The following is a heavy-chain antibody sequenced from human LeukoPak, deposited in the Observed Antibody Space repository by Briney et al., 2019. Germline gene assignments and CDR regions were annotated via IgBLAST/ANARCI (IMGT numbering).Heavy chain of an antibody. J-gene: IGHJ4*02. CDR2: IRSKANNYAT. Sequence: PGGSLRLSCAASGFTFSSSTMHWVRQASGKGLEWVGRIRSKANNYATAYAASVKGRFTISRDDSKNTAYLQMNSLKTEDTAVYYCSRRYCSSTSCSNDYWGQGNLVTVSS. CDR1: GFTFSSST. CDR3: SRRYCSSTSCSNDY. V-gene: IGHV3-73*01. D-gene: IGHD2-2*01.